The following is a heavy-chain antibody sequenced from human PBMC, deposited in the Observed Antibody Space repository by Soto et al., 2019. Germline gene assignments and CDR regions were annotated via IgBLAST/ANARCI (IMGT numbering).Heavy chain of an antibody. CDR1: GGSISSGGYY. Sequence: SETLSLTCTVSGGSISSGGYYWSWIRQHPGKGLEWIGYIYYSGSTYYNPSLKSRVTISVDTSKNQFSLKLSSVTAADTAVYYCARDRGYCSSTSCYVNYFYYMDVWGKGTTVTVSS. CDR2: IYYSGST. V-gene: IGHV4-31*03. CDR3: ARDRGYCSSTSCYVNYFYYMDV. D-gene: IGHD2-2*01. J-gene: IGHJ6*03.